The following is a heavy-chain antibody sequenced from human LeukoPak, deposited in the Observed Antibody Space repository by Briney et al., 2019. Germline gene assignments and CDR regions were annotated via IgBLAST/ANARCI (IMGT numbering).Heavy chain of an antibody. CDR2: IDPNTGDS. D-gene: IGHD2-21*01. V-gene: IGHV1-2*02. CDR3: ARVVLKGVDAFDI. Sequence: GASVKVSCKASEYTFTGYYIHWVRQAPGQGLEWMGWIDPNTGDSNYVQKFQGRVTMTTDTSTNTAYMELRSLRSDDTAVYYCARVVLKGVDAFDIWGQGTMVTVSS. CDR1: EYTFTGYY. J-gene: IGHJ3*02.